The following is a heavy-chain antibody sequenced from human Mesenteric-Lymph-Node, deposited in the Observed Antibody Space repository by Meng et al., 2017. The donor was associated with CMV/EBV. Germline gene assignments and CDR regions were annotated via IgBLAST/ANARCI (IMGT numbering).Heavy chain of an antibody. J-gene: IGHJ6*02. Sequence: GESLKISCAASGFTFSSYSMNWVRQAPGKGLEWLSYISSRSTSIFYSDSVKGRFTISRDNAKNSLFLQMNSLRAEDTAVYYCARDEGYYDSSGYYSSYYYGMDVWGQGTTVTVSS. CDR1: GFTFSSYS. V-gene: IGHV3-48*04. CDR3: ARDEGYYDSSGYYSSYYYGMDV. CDR2: ISSRSTSI. D-gene: IGHD3-22*01.